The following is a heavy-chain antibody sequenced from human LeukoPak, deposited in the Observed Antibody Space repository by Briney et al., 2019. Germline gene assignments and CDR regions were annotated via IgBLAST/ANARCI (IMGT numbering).Heavy chain of an antibody. CDR1: GYSFTDYW. D-gene: IGHD3-10*01. J-gene: IGHJ4*02. CDR3: ARSTSGSFDS. V-gene: IGHV5-51*01. CDR2: IYPGDFDS. Sequence: GESLKISCKASGYSFTDYWIGWVRQMPGKGLEWMAIIYPGDFDSRYTYSPFFQGQVTFSADKSISTAYLQWSSLKASDTAMYYCARSTSGSFDSWGQGTPVTVSS.